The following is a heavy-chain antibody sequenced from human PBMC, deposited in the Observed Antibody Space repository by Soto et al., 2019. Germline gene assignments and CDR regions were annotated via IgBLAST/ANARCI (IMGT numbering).Heavy chain of an antibody. D-gene: IGHD6-13*01. V-gene: IGHV3-66*04. J-gene: IGHJ2*01. Sequence: EVQLVESGGGLVQPGGSLRLSCAASGFTVSSNYMSWVRQAPGKGLEWVSIIYSGVNTYYADSVRGRFTIARDNSKNTLYLQMNSLRPEDTAVYYCARQGQQLVRCYFELWGRGTLVTVSS. CDR3: ARQGQQLVRCYFEL. CDR2: IYSGVNT. CDR1: GFTVSSNY.